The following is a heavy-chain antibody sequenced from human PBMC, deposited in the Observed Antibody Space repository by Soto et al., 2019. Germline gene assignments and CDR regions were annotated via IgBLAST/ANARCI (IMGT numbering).Heavy chain of an antibody. D-gene: IGHD4-17*01. J-gene: IGHJ4*02. V-gene: IGHV3-33*01. Sequence: QVQLVESGGGVVQPGRSLRLSCAASGFTFSSYGMHWVRQAPGKGLEWVAVIWYDGSNKYYADSVKGRFTISRDNSKNTLYLQMNSLRAEDTAVYYCARWGTVTTPHFDYWGQGTLVTVSS. CDR1: GFTFSSYG. CDR3: ARWGTVTTPHFDY. CDR2: IWYDGSNK.